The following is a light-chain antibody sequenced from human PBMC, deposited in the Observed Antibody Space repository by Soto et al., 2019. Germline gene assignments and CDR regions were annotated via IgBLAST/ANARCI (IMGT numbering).Light chain of an antibody. V-gene: IGLV2-14*01. CDR3: SSYTTSNTQV. CDR1: SSDVGTYNY. Sequence: QSALTQPASVSRSPGQSITISCTGTSSDVGTYNYVSWYQHRPGKAPKLMIYDVIYRPSGVSNRFSGSKSANTASLTISGLQAEDEADYYCSSYTTSNTQVFGGGTKVTVL. J-gene: IGLJ3*02. CDR2: DVI.